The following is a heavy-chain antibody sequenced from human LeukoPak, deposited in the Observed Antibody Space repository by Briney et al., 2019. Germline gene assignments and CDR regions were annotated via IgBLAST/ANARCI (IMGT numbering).Heavy chain of an antibody. CDR3: ARGGGYYPYDMDV. Sequence: TTSQTLSLTCAVSGDSISNDGYSWSWLRQPPGKGLEWIGYIYHNGSAYYNPPLKSRVTISLDRSKNQFSLRLTSVTAADTAVYYCARGGGYYPYDMDVWGQGTTVTVSS. CDR2: IYHNGSA. CDR1: GDSISNDGYS. V-gene: IGHV4-30-2*01. D-gene: IGHD3-10*01. J-gene: IGHJ6*02.